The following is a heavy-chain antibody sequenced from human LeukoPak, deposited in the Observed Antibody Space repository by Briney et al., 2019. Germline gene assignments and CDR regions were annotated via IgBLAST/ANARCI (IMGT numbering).Heavy chain of an antibody. Sequence: PSETLSLTCTVSGDSINNDYWSWIRQSPGEGLEWIGYINFSGRINYSPSFRSRVTISGDTSKNQFSLRLSSMTAADTAIYYCARGRGYDPVVFYFDSWGQGTAVIVSS. D-gene: IGHD2-15*01. CDR3: ARGRGYDPVVFYFDS. CDR2: INFSGRI. CDR1: GDSINNDY. V-gene: IGHV4-59*12. J-gene: IGHJ4*02.